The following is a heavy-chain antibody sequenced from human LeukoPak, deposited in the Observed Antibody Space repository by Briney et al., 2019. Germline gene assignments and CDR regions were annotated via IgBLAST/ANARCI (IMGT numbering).Heavy chain of an antibody. D-gene: IGHD3-10*01. CDR1: GYSLTSYW. CDR2: IFPGDSDT. V-gene: IGHV5-51*01. Sequence: GESLKISCKGSGYSLTSYWIGWVRQMPGKSLEWMGIIFPGDSDTRYSPSFQGQVTISADKSISTAYLQWSSLKASDTAMYYCARSVTYYGSGMLRTYYYYYYMDVWGKGTTVTVSS. J-gene: IGHJ6*03. CDR3: ARSVTYYGSGMLRTYYYYYYMDV.